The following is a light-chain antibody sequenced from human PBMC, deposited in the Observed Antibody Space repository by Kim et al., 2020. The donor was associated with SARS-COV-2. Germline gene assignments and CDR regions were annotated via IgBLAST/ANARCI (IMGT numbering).Light chain of an antibody. CDR1: QSISTY. CDR3: QQSYSTPLT. Sequence: ASVGDRVTITCRASQSISTYLNWYRQKPGKAPKLLIYAAFSLQSGVPSRFSGSGSGTDFTLTISSLQPEDFAIYYCQQSYSTPLTFGGGTKVDIK. V-gene: IGKV1-39*01. CDR2: AAF. J-gene: IGKJ4*01.